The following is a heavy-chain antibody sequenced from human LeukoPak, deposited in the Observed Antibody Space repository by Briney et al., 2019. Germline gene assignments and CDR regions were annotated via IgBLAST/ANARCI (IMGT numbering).Heavy chain of an antibody. CDR2: ISGSGGST. CDR1: GFTFSSYA. CDR3: ARDRGFGELDY. Sequence: GGSLRLSCAASGFTFSSYAMSWGRQAPGKGLEWVSTISGSGGSTYYADSVKGRFTISRENAKNSLYLQMNSLRAGDTAVYYCARDRGFGELDYWGQGTLVTVSS. V-gene: IGHV3-23*01. D-gene: IGHD3-10*01. J-gene: IGHJ4*02.